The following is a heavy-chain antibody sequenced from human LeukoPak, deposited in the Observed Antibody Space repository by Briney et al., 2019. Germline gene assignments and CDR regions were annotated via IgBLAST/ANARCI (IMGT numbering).Heavy chain of an antibody. D-gene: IGHD1-26*01. CDR3: ANDVGATYFFDY. V-gene: IGHV3-23*01. Sequence: GGSLRLSCAASGFTFSSYAMSWVRQAPGKGLEWVSAISGSGGSIYYADSVKGRFTISRDNSKNTLYLQMNSLRAEDTAVYYCANDVGATYFFDYWGQGTLVTVSS. J-gene: IGHJ4*02. CDR1: GFTFSSYA. CDR2: ISGSGGSI.